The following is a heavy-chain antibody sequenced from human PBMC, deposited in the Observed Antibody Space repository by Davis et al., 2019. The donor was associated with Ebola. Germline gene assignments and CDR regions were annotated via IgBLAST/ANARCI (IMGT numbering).Heavy chain of an antibody. V-gene: IGHV4-39*07. D-gene: IGHD3-16*01. CDR3: ARARGGVLYDFDY. CDR1: GGSISSSSYY. CDR2: IYYSGST. J-gene: IGHJ4*02. Sequence: MPSETLSLTCTVSGGSISSSSYYWGWIRQPPGKGLEWIGSIYYSGSTYYNPSLKSRVTISVDTSKNQFSLKLSSVTAADTAVYYCARARGGVLYDFDYWGQGTLVTVSS.